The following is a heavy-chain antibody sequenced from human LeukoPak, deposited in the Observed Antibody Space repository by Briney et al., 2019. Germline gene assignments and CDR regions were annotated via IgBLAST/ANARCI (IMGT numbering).Heavy chain of an antibody. CDR1: XXSXSSSNW. D-gene: IGHD3-10*01. CDR3: ASRLTGMPTARLSKEPGMDV. Sequence: LSLTXXVSXXSXSSSNWWSWVRPPPGKGLEWIGEIYHSGSTNYNPSLKSRLTISVHKSKTQFSLKLSSVTAADTAVYYCASRLTGMPTARLSKEPGMDVWGQGTTVTVSS. V-gene: IGHV4-4*02. J-gene: IGHJ6*02. CDR2: IYHSGST.